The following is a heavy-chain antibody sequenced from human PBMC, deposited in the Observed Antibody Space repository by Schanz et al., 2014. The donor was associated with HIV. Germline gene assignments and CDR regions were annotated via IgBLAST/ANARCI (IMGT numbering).Heavy chain of an antibody. J-gene: IGHJ4*02. Sequence: QVQLVESGGGVVQPGRSLRLSCAASGFTFSSYGMHWVRQAPGKGLEWVAVIWYDGSNKYYADSVKGRFITSRDNSKNTLYLQMNSLRAEDTAVYYCARAPSDFWMAYFDYWGQGTLVTVSS. V-gene: IGHV3-33*01. D-gene: IGHD3-3*01. CDR1: GFTFSSYG. CDR3: ARAPSDFWMAYFDY. CDR2: IWYDGSNK.